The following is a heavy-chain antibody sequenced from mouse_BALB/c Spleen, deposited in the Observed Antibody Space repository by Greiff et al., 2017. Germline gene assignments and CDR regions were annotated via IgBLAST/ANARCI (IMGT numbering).Heavy chain of an antibody. D-gene: IGHD2-1*01. Sequence: EVKVEESGGGLVKPGGSLKLSCAASGFTFSDYYMYWVRQTPEKRLEWVATISDGGSYTYYPDSVKGRFTISRDNAKHNLYLQMSSLKSEDTAMYYCARGGNYDYFDYWGQGTTLTVSS. CDR2: ISDGGSYT. V-gene: IGHV5-4*02. CDR1: GFTFSDYY. CDR3: ARGGNYDYFDY. J-gene: IGHJ2*01.